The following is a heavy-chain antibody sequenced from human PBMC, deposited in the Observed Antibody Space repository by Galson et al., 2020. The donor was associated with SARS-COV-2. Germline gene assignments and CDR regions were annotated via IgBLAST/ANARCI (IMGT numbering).Heavy chain of an antibody. D-gene: IGHD3-16*01. J-gene: IGHJ4*02. CDR1: GYTFTDYY. CDR2: INPKSGGT. CDR3: ARGGDGHTYSYLDH. Sequence: ASVKVSCKASGYTFTDYYIHWVRQAPGQGPEWMGWINPKSGGTKYAQKFQDWVTMTTDTSITTVYMELSRPRSDDAAMYYCARGGDGHTYSYLDHWGQGTLVTVSS. V-gene: IGHV1-2*04.